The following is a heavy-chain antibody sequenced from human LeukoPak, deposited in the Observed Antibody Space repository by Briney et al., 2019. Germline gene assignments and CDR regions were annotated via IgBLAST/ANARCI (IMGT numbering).Heavy chain of an antibody. Sequence: KSSQTLSLTCTVSGGSVISGTYYWTWIRQPPGRGLEWIGYISYSGSTDYNPSLKSRVTMSVDTSINQFSLKLNSVTAADTAVYYCARLRLRYDSNGYSTSYEAVDIWGQGTVVTVSS. CDR2: ISYSGST. CDR3: ARLRLRYDSNGYSTSYEAVDI. V-gene: IGHV4-61*01. J-gene: IGHJ3*02. CDR1: GGSVISGTYY. D-gene: IGHD3-22*01.